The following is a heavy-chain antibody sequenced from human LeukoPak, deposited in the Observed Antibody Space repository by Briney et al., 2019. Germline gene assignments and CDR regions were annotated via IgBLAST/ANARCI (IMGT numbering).Heavy chain of an antibody. CDR1: GFTFSSYA. V-gene: IGHV3-23*01. CDR2: ISGSGGST. Sequence: PGGSLRLSCAASGFTFSSYAMSWVRQAPGKGLEWVSAISGSGGSTYYADSVKGRFTISRDNSKNTLYLQMNSLRAQDTAVYYFAKGQGYNYGDSIDYWGQGTLVTVSS. CDR3: AKGQGYNYGDSIDY. D-gene: IGHD5-18*01. J-gene: IGHJ4*02.